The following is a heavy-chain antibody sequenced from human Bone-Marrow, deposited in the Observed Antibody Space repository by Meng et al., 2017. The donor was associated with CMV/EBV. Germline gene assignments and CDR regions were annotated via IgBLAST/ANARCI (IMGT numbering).Heavy chain of an antibody. CDR2: INSDGSST. CDR3: ARPRSIVGSITWGHFDY. V-gene: IGHV3-74*01. Sequence: GESLKISWASSGITFSSYWMHWVRQAPGKGQVWVSRINSDGSSTSYADSVKGRFTISRDNAKNTLYLQMNSLRAEDTAVYYCARPRSIVGSITWGHFDYWGQGTLVTVSS. J-gene: IGHJ4*02. D-gene: IGHD1-26*01. CDR1: GITFSSYW.